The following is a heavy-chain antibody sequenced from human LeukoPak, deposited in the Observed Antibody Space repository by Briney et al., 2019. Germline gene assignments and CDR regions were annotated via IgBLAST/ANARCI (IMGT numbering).Heavy chain of an antibody. J-gene: IGHJ4*02. D-gene: IGHD5-18*01. V-gene: IGHV3-53*01. Sequence: GGSLRLSCAASGFTVSSNYMSWVRQAPGRGLEWVSSIFPSSDEIHYADSVKGRFTISRDNSRSTLSLQMDSLSAEDTATYYCATYRQIQVPFEFWGQGPLVTVSS. CDR1: GFTVSSNY. CDR3: ATYRQIQVPFEF. CDR2: IFPSSDEI.